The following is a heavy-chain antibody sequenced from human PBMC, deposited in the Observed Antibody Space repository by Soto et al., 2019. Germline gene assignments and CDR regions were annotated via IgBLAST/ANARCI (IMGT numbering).Heavy chain of an antibody. CDR3: AREPHYYYDSSGYYSQVV. J-gene: IGHJ6*02. CDR1: GFTFSDYY. CDR2: ISSSSSYT. D-gene: IGHD3-22*01. Sequence: GGSLRLSCAASGFTFSDYYMSWIRQAPGKGLEWVSYISSSSSYTNYADSVKGRFTISRDNAKNSLYLQMNSLRAEDTAVYYCAREPHYYYDSSGYYSQVVWGQGTTVTVSS. V-gene: IGHV3-11*06.